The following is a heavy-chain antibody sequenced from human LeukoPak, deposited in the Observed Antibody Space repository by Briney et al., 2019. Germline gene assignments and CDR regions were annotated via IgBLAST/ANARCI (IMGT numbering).Heavy chain of an antibody. J-gene: IGHJ4*02. CDR1: GFTFSSYW. CDR3: ARGRRSGYQLDY. D-gene: IGHD3-3*01. Sequence: GGSLRLSCAASGFTFSSYWMHWVRRAPGKGLVWVSRINSDGSSTSYADSVKGRFTISRDNAKNTLYLQMNSLRAEDTAVYYCARGRRSGYQLDYWGQGTLVTVSS. V-gene: IGHV3-74*01. CDR2: INSDGSST.